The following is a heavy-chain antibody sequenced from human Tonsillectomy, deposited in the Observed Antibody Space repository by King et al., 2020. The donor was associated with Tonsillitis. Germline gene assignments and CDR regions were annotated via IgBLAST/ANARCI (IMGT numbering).Heavy chain of an antibody. CDR2: VSGSGGST. J-gene: IGHJ3*02. V-gene: IGHV3-23*04. CDR3: AKPTGYLHAFDI. D-gene: IGHD3-9*01. Sequence: VQLVESGGGLVQPGGALIRSCGASGFTFKNYARSWGRQAPGQGLEWVSTVSGSGGSTYYADSVRGRFTISRDNSNNTLYLQMNTLRAEDTAVYYCAKPTGYLHAFDIWGRGTMVTVSS. CDR1: GFTFKNYA.